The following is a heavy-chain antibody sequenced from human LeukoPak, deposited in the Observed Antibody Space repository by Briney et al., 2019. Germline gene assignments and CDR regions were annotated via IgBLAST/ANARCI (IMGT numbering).Heavy chain of an antibody. J-gene: IGHJ4*02. CDR3: AKRGVVIRVILVGFHKEAYYFDS. D-gene: IGHD3-22*01. Sequence: GGSLRLSCVVSGITLANYGMSWVRQAPGKGQEWVAGVSGSGGSTNYADSVKGRFTISRDNPKNTLYLQMNSLRAEDTAVYFCAKRGVVIRVILVGFHKEAYYFDSRGQGALVTVSS. CDR1: GITLANYG. CDR2: VSGSGGST. V-gene: IGHV3-23*01.